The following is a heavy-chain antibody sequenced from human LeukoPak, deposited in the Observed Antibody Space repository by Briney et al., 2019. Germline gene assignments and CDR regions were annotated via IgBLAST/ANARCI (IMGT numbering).Heavy chain of an antibody. Sequence: GGSVRLSCAASGFNFNLFWMTWVRQAPGKGLQWVANIKQDGSERYYVDSVKGRFTISRDDAKKTLYLQMNSLRAEDTAVYYCARGWNGFDYWGQGTLVPVSS. CDR2: IKQDGSER. D-gene: IGHD1-1*01. CDR3: ARGWNGFDY. V-gene: IGHV3-7*05. J-gene: IGHJ4*02. CDR1: GFNFNLFW.